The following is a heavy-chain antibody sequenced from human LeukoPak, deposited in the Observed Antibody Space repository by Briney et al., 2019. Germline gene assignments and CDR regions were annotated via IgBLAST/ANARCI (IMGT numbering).Heavy chain of an antibody. J-gene: IGHJ4*02. Sequence: PGGSLRLSCAASGFTFSSYSMNWVRQAPGKGLEWVSSISSISIYIYYADSVKGRFTISRDNAKNSLYLQMNSLRSEDTAVYYCAREGYCSSTSCSPLFDYWGQGTLVTVSS. CDR2: ISSISIYI. CDR3: AREGYCSSTSCSPLFDY. CDR1: GFTFSSYS. D-gene: IGHD2-2*01. V-gene: IGHV3-21*04.